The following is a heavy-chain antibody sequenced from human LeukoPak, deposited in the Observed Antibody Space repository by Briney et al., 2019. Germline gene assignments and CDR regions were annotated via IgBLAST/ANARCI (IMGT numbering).Heavy chain of an antibody. J-gene: IGHJ4*02. CDR1: GGTFSSYA. Sequence: ASVKVFCKASGGTFSSYAISWVRQAPGQGLEWMGGIIPIFGTANYAQKFQGRVTITTDESTSTAYMELSSLRSEDTAVYYCARDSGYSSSWHEGYFDYWGQGTLVTVSS. D-gene: IGHD6-13*01. CDR2: IIPIFGTA. V-gene: IGHV1-69*05. CDR3: ARDSGYSSSWHEGYFDY.